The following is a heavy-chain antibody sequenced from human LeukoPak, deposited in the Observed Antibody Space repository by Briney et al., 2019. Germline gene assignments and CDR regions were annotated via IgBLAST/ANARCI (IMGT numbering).Heavy chain of an antibody. CDR1: GGSFSGYY. V-gene: IGHV4-34*01. Sequence: SETLSLICAVYGGSFSGYYWCWIRLPPAQGLEWIGEINHSGSTNYNPSLKSRVTISVDTSKNQFSLRLSSVTAADTAVYYCAGGGGSYYYYYMDVWGEGTTVTISS. D-gene: IGHD3-16*01. CDR3: AGGGGSYYYYYMDV. CDR2: INHSGST. J-gene: IGHJ6*03.